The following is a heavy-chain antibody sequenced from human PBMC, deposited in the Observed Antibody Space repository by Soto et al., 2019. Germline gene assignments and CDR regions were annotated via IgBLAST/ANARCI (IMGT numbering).Heavy chain of an antibody. CDR1: GFTFSSFW. Sequence: GALRLSCAAPGFTFSSFWMNLVRPTPGKGLEWVANIKYDGSEQYYVDSVKGRFTVSRDNAKNLLYMEMSSLRPEDTAVYYCARNPHGDVAGGSVWDQGTLVTVSS. CDR2: IKYDGSEQ. CDR3: ARNPHGDVAGGSV. V-gene: IGHV3-7*01. D-gene: IGHD2-15*01. J-gene: IGHJ3*01.